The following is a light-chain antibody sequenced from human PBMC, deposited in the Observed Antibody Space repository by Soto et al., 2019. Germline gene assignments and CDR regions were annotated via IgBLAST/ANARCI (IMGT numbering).Light chain of an antibody. J-gene: IGKJ1*01. CDR1: QSVSSN. V-gene: IGKV3-15*01. CDR2: GAS. CDR3: QQYDSWPRT. Sequence: EIVMTQSPATLSVSPGERATLSCRASQSVSSNLAWYQQKPGQAPRLLIYGASTGATGIPARFSGSGSGTEFTLTIGSLQSEDFAVYYCQQYDSWPRTFGQGTKVEIK.